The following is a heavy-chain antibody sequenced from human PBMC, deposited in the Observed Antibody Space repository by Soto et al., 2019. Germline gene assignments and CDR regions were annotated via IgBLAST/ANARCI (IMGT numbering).Heavy chain of an antibody. CDR1: GGSISGGSYY. J-gene: IGHJ4*02. Sequence: SETLSLTCTVSGGSISGGSYYWGWIRQPPGKGLEWIGSIFFSGSTYYNPSLKSRVTISVDTSKSQFSLKLSSVTAADTAVYYCARHLGPILTSDYWGQGTLVTVSS. CDR3: ARHLGPILTSDY. V-gene: IGHV4-39*01. D-gene: IGHD2-2*02. CDR2: IFFSGST.